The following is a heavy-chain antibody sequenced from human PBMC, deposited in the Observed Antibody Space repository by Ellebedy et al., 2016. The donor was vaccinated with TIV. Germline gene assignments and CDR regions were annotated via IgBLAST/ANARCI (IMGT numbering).Heavy chain of an antibody. D-gene: IGHD3-10*01. V-gene: IGHV3-30*02. CDR2: TWFDGSQE. Sequence: GESLKISCEASGFSFSVYGMVWVRQAPGKGLESVATTWFDGSQEYYADSVKGRFTISRDNSKNMLFLQMTTLRVDDTADHYCTRDRGMVRGVSVSARGMDLWGQGIKVTVSS. CDR3: TRDRGMVRGVSVSARGMDL. J-gene: IGHJ6*02. CDR1: GFSFSVYG.